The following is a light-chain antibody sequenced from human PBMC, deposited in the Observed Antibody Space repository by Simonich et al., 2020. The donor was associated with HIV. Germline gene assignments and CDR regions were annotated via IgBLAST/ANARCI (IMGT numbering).Light chain of an antibody. CDR2: EGS. Sequence: QSALTQPASVSGSPGQSFTISCTGTSRDFAGHHYVSWYQQHAGKAPKVMIYEGSKRPSGVSNSFSGTKSGNTASLTISGLQAEDEADYYCCSYARSTTWLFGGGTKLTVL. J-gene: IGLJ3*02. V-gene: IGLV2-23*01. CDR3: CSYARSTTWL. CDR1: SRDFAGHHY.